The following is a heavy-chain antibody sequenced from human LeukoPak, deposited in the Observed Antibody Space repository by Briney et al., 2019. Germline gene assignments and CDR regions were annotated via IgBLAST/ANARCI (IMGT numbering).Heavy chain of an antibody. J-gene: IGHJ4*02. CDR2: IQQDGNEK. V-gene: IGHV3-7*03. CDR3: ARVTGYMTEDYFDY. Sequence: GGSLRLSCAASGSTFSTYWMSWVRQAPGKGLEWVANIQQDGNEKYYVDSVKGRFTISRDNAKNSLYLQMNSLRAEDTAVYYCARVTGYMTEDYFDYWGQGTLITVSS. CDR1: GSTFSTYW. D-gene: IGHD6-13*01.